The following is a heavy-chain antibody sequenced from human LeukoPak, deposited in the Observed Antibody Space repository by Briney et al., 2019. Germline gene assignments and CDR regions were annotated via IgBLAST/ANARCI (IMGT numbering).Heavy chain of an antibody. CDR3: ARHDASGYDFLEY. Sequence: SETLSLTCTVSGGSISSNSYYWGWIRQPPGKGLEWIGSIYYSGSTFYNPSLKSRVTISVDTSKNQFSLKLRSVTAADTAVYYCARHDASGYDFLEYWGQGTLVTVSS. V-gene: IGHV4-39*01. CDR2: IYYSGST. CDR1: GGSISSNSYY. J-gene: IGHJ4*02. D-gene: IGHD3-22*01.